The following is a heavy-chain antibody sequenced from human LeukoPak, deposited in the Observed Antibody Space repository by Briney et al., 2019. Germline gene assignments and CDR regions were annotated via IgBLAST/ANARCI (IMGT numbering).Heavy chain of an antibody. CDR1: GGSISSYY. D-gene: IGHD6-13*01. CDR2: IYYSGST. V-gene: IGHV4-59*01. Sequence: PSETLSLTCTVSGGSISSYYWSWIRQPPGKGLEWIGYIYYSGSTNYNPSLKSRVTISVDTSKNQFSLKLSSVTAADTAVYYCARGSSWYLYDYWGQGTLVTVSS. J-gene: IGHJ4*02. CDR3: ARGSSWYLYDY.